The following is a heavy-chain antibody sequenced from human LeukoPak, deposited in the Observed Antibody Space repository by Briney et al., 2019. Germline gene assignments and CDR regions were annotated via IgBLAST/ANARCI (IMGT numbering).Heavy chain of an antibody. Sequence: PGGSLRLSCAASGFTFSSYSMNWVRQAPGKGLEWASSISSSSSYIYYADSVKGRFTISRDNAKNSLYLQMNSLRAEDTAVYYCARVVAGYFDYWGQGTLVTVSS. CDR3: ARVVAGYFDY. V-gene: IGHV3-21*01. D-gene: IGHD6-19*01. J-gene: IGHJ4*02. CDR2: ISSSSSYI. CDR1: GFTFSSYS.